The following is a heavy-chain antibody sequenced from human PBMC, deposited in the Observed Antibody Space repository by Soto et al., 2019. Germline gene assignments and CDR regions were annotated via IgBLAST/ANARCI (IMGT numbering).Heavy chain of an antibody. J-gene: IGHJ6*03. Sequence: ASVKVSCKASGGTFSSYTISWVRQAPGQGLEWMGRIIPILGIANYAQKFQGRVTITADKSTSTAYMELGSLGSEDTAVYYCARRGPHYGSGSSPRDYYMDVWGKGTTVTVSS. CDR2: IIPILGIA. CDR3: ARRGPHYGSGSSPRDYYMDV. CDR1: GGTFSSYT. D-gene: IGHD3-10*01. V-gene: IGHV1-69*02.